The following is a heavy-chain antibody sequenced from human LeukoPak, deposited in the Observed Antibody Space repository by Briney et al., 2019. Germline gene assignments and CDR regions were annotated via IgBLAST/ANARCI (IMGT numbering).Heavy chain of an antibody. CDR3: ARDRRRDSSSWYYFDY. V-gene: IGHV4-59*01. CDR2: IYYSGST. CDR1: GGSISSYY. D-gene: IGHD6-13*01. Sequence: SKTLSLTCTVSGGSISSYYWSWIRQPPGKGLEWIGYIYYSGSTNYNPSLKSRVTISVDTSKNQFSLKLSSVTAADTAVYYCARDRRRDSSSWYYFDYWGQGTLVTVSS. J-gene: IGHJ4*02.